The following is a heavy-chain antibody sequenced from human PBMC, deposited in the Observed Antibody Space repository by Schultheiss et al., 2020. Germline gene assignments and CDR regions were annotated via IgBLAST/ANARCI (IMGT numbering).Heavy chain of an antibody. CDR1: GGSVSSGSYY. D-gene: IGHD6-13*01. CDR2: IYYSGST. V-gene: IGHV4-61*01. Sequence: GSLRLSCTVSGGSVSSGSYYWSWIRQPPGKGLEWIGYIYYSGSTNYNPSLKSRVTISVDTSKNQFSLKLSSVTAADTAVYYCARAPQDIAAAGDYYYYGMDVWGQGTTVTVSS. J-gene: IGHJ6*02. CDR3: ARAPQDIAAAGDYYYYGMDV.